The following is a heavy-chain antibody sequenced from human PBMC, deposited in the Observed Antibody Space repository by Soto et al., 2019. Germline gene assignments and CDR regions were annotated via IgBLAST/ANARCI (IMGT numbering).Heavy chain of an antibody. V-gene: IGHV4-34*01. Sequence: QVQLQQWGAGLLKPSETLSLTCAVYGGSFSGYYWSWIRQPPGKGLEWIGEINHSEHTNYNPSLKRXGTXSXVTSKNQFSLKLSSVTAADTAVYYCARDNFSRYFDIWGQGTMVTVSS. D-gene: IGHD4-17*01. CDR2: INHSEHT. J-gene: IGHJ3*02. CDR1: GGSFSGYY. CDR3: ARDNFSRYFDI.